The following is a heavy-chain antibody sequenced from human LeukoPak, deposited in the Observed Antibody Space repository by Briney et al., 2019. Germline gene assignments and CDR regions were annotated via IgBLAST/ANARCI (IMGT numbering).Heavy chain of an antibody. V-gene: IGHV3-74*01. Sequence: PGGSLRLSCAASGFTFSSFWMNWVRPAPGKGLVWVSRITSDGRGTTYADSVKGRFTISRDNAKNTLYLQMNSLRAEDTAVYYCARDIDYWGQGTLVTVSS. CDR3: ARDIDY. CDR2: ITSDGRGT. CDR1: GFTFSSFW. J-gene: IGHJ4*02.